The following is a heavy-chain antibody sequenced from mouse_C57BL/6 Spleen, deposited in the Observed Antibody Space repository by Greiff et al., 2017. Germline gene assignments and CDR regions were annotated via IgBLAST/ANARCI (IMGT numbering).Heavy chain of an antibody. CDR3: TRGDYDVDWYFDV. J-gene: IGHJ1*03. CDR2: IRNKANNHAT. D-gene: IGHD2-4*01. Sequence: EVKLQESGGGLVQPGGSMKLSCAASGFTFSDAWMDWVRQSPEKGLEWVAEIRNKANNHATYYAESVKGRFTISRDDSKSSVYLQMNSLRAEDTGIYYCTRGDYDVDWYFDVWGTGTTVTVSS. V-gene: IGHV6-6*01. CDR1: GFTFSDAW.